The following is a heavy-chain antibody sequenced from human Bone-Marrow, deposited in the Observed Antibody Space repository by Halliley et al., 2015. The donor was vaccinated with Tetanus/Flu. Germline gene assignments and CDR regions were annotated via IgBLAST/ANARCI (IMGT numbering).Heavy chain of an antibody. V-gene: IGHV4-59*01. CDR2: IYYSGST. CDR3: ASRPQGDISYGVFAF. Sequence: GNIYYSGSTNYNPSLKSRVSISVDTAKNQISLNLSSVTAADTAVYYCASRPQGDISYGVFAFWGQGTLVTVSS. J-gene: IGHJ4*02. D-gene: IGHD2-8*01.